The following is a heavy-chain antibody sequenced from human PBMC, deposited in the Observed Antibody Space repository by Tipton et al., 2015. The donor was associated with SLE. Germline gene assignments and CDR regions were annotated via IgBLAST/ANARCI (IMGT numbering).Heavy chain of an antibody. CDR3: ARARVQGVMDS. J-gene: IGHJ4*02. CDR2: ISSSGSTI. CDR1: GFTFSSYE. V-gene: IGHV3-48*03. Sequence: SLRLSCAASGFTFSSYEMNWVRQAPGKGMEWVSYISSSGSTIYYADSVKGRYTIPRDNAKNSLYLQMNSLRAEDTAVYYCARARVQGVMDSWGQGTLVTVSS. D-gene: IGHD3-10*01.